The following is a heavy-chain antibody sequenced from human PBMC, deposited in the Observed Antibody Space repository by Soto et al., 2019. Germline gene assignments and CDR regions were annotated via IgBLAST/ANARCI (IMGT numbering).Heavy chain of an antibody. CDR2: ISAYNGKT. CDR3: ARDRLIAVTGLLHY. D-gene: IGHD6-19*01. V-gene: IGHV1-18*01. CDR1: GYTFTSYG. J-gene: IGHJ4*02. Sequence: QVQLVQSGAEVKKPGASVKVSCKTSGYTFTSYGINWVRQAPGQGPEWMGWISAYNGKTSYTQKFQRRVTMTTDTSTSTAYMELRSLRSDDTAVYYCARDRLIAVTGLLHYWGQGTLVTVSS.